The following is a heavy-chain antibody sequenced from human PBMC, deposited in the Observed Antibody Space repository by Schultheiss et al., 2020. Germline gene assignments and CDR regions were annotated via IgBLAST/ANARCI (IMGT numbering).Heavy chain of an antibody. CDR1: GYSISSGYY. J-gene: IGHJ4*02. D-gene: IGHD3-9*01. CDR2: INHSGST. V-gene: IGHV4-38-2*02. CDR3: ARDPSEFDILTGLGY. Sequence: SETLSLTCTVSGYSISSGYYWGWIRQPPGKGVEWIGEINHSGSTNYNPSLKSRVTISVDTSKNQFSLKLSSVTAADTAVYYCARDPSEFDILTGLGYWGQGTLVTVAS.